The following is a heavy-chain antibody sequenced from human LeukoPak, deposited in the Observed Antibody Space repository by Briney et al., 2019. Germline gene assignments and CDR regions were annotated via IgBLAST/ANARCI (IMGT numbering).Heavy chain of an antibody. CDR3: ARESAAARPFDI. J-gene: IGHJ3*02. V-gene: IGHV1-2*02. CDR1: GHTFSGYY. CDR2: INPRSGGT. D-gene: IGHD5-18*01. Sequence: ASVKVSCTASGHTFSGYYMHWVRQAPGQGLEWMGWINPRSGGTNDAQKFQGRVTMTRDTSISTAYMELSRLTSDDTAVYYCARESAAARPFDIWGQGTMVTVSS.